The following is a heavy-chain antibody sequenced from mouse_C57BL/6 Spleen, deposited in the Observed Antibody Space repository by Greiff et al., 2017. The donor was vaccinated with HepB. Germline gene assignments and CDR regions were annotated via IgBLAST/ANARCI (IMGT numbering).Heavy chain of an antibody. CDR2: IDPSDSYT. Sequence: QVQLQQPGAELVKPGASVKLSCKASGYTFTSYWMQWVKQRPGQGLEWIGEIDPSDSYTNYNQKFKGKATLTVDTSSSTAYMQLSSLTSEDSAVYYCARRDYYGLMDYWGQGTSVTVSS. CDR3: ARRDYYGLMDY. J-gene: IGHJ4*01. D-gene: IGHD1-2*01. V-gene: IGHV1-50*01. CDR1: GYTFTSYW.